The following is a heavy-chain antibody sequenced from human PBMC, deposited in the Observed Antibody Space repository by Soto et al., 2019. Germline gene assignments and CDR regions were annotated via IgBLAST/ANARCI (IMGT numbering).Heavy chain of an antibody. V-gene: IGHV3-23*01. CDR2: ISGSGGNT. J-gene: IGHJ5*02. D-gene: IGHD3-3*01. CDR1: GFTFTSYA. Sequence: GALRLSCAASGFTFTSYAMSWVRQAPGKGLEWVLAISGSGGNTYYADSVKGRFTVSRDNAKNSLYLQMNSLRAEDTAVYYCARDYAQYYDFWSGYTTNWFDPWGQGTLVTVSS. CDR3: ARDYAQYYDFWSGYTTNWFDP.